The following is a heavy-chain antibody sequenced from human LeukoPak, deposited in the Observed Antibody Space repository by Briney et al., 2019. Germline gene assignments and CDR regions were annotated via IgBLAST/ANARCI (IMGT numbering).Heavy chain of an antibody. CDR3: ARDPPAVTINTYA. J-gene: IGHJ5*02. V-gene: IGHV3-66*01. CDR2: IYSGGTT. D-gene: IGHD5-24*01. Sequence: QPGGSLRLSCAASGFTVNNNYMNWVRQAPGKGREWVSLIYSGGTTSYADSVKGRFTISRDNSKNTLYLQMNSLRVEDTAVYYCARDPPAVTINTYAWGQGTLVTVSS. CDR1: GFTVNNNY.